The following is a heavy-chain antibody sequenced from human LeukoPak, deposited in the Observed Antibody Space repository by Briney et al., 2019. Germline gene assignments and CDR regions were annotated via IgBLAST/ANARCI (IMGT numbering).Heavy chain of an antibody. CDR2: VRYDGSNH. Sequence: GGSLRLSCAASGFTISSYGMHWVRQAPGKGLEWVAFVRYDGSNHYYADSVKGRFTISRDNAKNSLYLQMNSLRAEDTAVYYCASIDSSGWYVSNYWGQGTLVTVSS. V-gene: IGHV3-30*02. CDR3: ASIDSSGWYVSNY. CDR1: GFTISSYG. J-gene: IGHJ4*02. D-gene: IGHD6-19*01.